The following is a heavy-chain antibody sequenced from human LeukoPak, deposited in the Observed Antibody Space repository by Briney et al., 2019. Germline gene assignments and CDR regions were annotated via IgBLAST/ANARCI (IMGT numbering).Heavy chain of an antibody. J-gene: IGHJ4*02. Sequence: LRLSCAASGFTVSSNYMSWVRQPPGKALEWIGSVYYSGTTSYNPSLKSRVTISVDMSKNHFSLRLSSVTAADTAMYYCARGTLYSGWSYYFDYWGQGSQVTVSS. CDR1: GFTVSSNY. CDR3: ARGTLYSGWSYYFDY. D-gene: IGHD6-19*01. V-gene: IGHV4-59*02. CDR2: VYYSGTT.